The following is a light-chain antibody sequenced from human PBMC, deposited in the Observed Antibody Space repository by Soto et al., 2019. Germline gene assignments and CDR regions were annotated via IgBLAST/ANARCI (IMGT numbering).Light chain of an antibody. CDR2: AAS. CDR1: QGIRDF. CDR3: QQFNVYPLT. V-gene: IGKV1-9*01. Sequence: DIQLTQSPSFLSASVGERVTITCRASQGIRDFLAWYQQKPGKAPKLLIYAASTLQTGVPTRFSGIASGTEFTLIISNRQPADFATYYCQQFNVYPLTFGGGTKVEIK. J-gene: IGKJ4*01.